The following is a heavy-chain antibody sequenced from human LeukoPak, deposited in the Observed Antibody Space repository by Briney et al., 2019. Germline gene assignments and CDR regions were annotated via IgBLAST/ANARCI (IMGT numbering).Heavy chain of an antibody. V-gene: IGHV4-61*02. CDR2: IYTSGST. J-gene: IGHJ4*02. CDR3: ARAPSHDSSVYYSY. D-gene: IGHD3-22*01. Sequence: SETLSLTCTVSGGSISSGSYYWGWIRQPAGKGLEWIGRIYTSGSTNYNPSLKSRVTISVDTSKNQFSLKLSSVTAADTAVYYCARAPSHDSSVYYSYWGQGTLVTVSS. CDR1: GGSISSGSYY.